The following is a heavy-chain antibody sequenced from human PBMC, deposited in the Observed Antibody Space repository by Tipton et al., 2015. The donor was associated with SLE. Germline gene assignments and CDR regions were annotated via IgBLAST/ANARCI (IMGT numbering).Heavy chain of an antibody. V-gene: IGHV3-53*05. Sequence: SLRLSCAASGFTVSSNDMSWVRQAPGKGLEWVPVTYRGGSRYLADAVKGRFTVSRDNSKNTLYLQMDILRADDTAVYYCATTVTTWGAFDIWGQGTMVTVSS. D-gene: IGHD4-17*01. CDR1: GFTVSSND. J-gene: IGHJ3*02. CDR3: ATTVTTWGAFDI. CDR2: TYRGGSR.